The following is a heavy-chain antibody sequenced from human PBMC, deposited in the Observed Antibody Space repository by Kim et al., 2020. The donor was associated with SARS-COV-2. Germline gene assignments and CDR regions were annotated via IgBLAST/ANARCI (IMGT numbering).Heavy chain of an antibody. CDR2: ISYDGSNK. J-gene: IGHJ4*01. Sequence: GSLRLSCAASGFTFSSYAMHWVRQAPGKGLGWVAVISYDGSNKYYADSVKGRFTISRDNSKNTLYLQMNSLRAEDTAVYYCARDRFSSSWYVGDFDYWG. CDR3: ARDRFSSSWYVGDFDY. D-gene: IGHD6-13*01. CDR1: GFTFSSYA. V-gene: IGHV3-30*04.